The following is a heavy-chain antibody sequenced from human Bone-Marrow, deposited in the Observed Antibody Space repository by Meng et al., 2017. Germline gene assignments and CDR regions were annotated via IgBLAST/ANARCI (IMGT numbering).Heavy chain of an antibody. CDR3: ARANYYDSNGSLDY. J-gene: IGHJ4*02. CDR2: TIYKGIT. V-gene: IGHV4-34*12. CDR1: GGSFTRYY. Sequence: SQTLSLTCAVSGGSFTRYYWTWIRQPPGKGLEWNGETIYKGITNYNPPLKSRVSMSVDTSKNQFSLKLSSVTAADTAVYYCARANYYDSNGSLDYWGQGMLVTVSS. D-gene: IGHD3-22*01.